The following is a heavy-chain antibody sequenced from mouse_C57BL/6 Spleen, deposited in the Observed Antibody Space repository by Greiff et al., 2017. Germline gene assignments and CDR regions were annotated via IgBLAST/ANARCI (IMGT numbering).Heavy chain of an antibody. J-gene: IGHJ3*01. CDR2: ISYDGSN. CDR3: ARVTGPFAY. D-gene: IGHD4-1*01. V-gene: IGHV3-6*01. CDR1: GYSITSGYY. Sequence: DVKLQESGPGLVKPSQSLSFTCSVSGYSITSGYYWYWIRQFPGNKLELMGYISYDGSNNYNPSLKNRISITRDTSKNHLFLQLNSVTTEDTATYDCARVTGPFAYWGQGTLVTVSA.